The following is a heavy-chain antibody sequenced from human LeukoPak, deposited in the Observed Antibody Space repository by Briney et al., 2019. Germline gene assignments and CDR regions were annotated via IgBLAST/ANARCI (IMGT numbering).Heavy chain of an antibody. Sequence: PSETLSLTCTVSGGSIISYYWSWIRQPPGEGLEWIGYVYYSGRTNYNSSLKSRVTISADTSKNQFSLRLSSVTAADTAVYYCAQMEGLAFDYWGQGTLVTVSS. CDR1: GGSIISYY. V-gene: IGHV4-59*01. CDR2: VYYSGRT. CDR3: AQMEGLAFDY. J-gene: IGHJ4*02. D-gene: IGHD2-8*01.